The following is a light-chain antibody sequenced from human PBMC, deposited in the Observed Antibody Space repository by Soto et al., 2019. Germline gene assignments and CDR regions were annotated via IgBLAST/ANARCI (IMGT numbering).Light chain of an antibody. CDR2: AAS. J-gene: IGKJ1*01. Sequence: DLPMTQFPSSLSPFSGDRVTITCRASQSISSYLNWYQQKPGKAPKLLIYAASSLQSGVPSRFSGSGSGTDFTLTISSLQPEDFATYYCQQSYSTPWTFGQGTKVDIK. CDR3: QQSYSTPWT. V-gene: IGKV1-39*01. CDR1: QSISSY.